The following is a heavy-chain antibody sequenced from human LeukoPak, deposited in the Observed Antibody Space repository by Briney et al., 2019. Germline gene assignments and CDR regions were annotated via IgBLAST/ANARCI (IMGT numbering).Heavy chain of an antibody. CDR3: ARDHYDSSGYYAFDI. CDR1: GGTFSSYA. Sequence: SVKVSCKASGGTFSSYAISWVRQAPGQGLEWMGRIIPIFGTANYAQKFQGRVTITTDESTSTAYMELSSLRSEDTAVYYCARDHYDSSGYYAFDIWAKGQWSPSLQ. CDR2: IIPIFGTA. V-gene: IGHV1-69*05. J-gene: IGHJ3*02. D-gene: IGHD3-22*01.